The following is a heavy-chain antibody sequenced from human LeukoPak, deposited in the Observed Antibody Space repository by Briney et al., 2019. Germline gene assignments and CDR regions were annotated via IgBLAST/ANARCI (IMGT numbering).Heavy chain of an antibody. CDR1: GYSFTNYW. CDR3: ARVLDGSSPTAGFDY. D-gene: IGHD2-15*01. V-gene: IGHV5-51*01. J-gene: IGHJ4*02. CDR2: IYPGDSDT. Sequence: GESLKISCKGSGYSFTNYWIGWVRQVPGKGLEWMGIIYPGDSDTRYSLSFQGQVTISADRSISTAYLRWSRLKASDTAMYYCARVLDGSSPTAGFDYWGQGTLVTVSS.